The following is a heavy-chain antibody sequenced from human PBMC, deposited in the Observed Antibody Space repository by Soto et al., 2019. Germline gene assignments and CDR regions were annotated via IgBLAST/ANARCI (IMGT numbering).Heavy chain of an antibody. D-gene: IGHD4-17*01. V-gene: IGHV3-23*01. J-gene: IGHJ4*02. CDR1: GFIFSNYA. CDR2: ISIIGGST. Sequence: EVQLLESEGDLIQPGGSLRLSCAASGFIFSNYAMSWVRQAPGKGLEWVSAISIIGGSTYSADSVKGRFTISRDNSKNTLYLQMSSLRAEDTAVYYCTKESSMITYGQFDYWGQGTLVTVSS. CDR3: TKESSMITYGQFDY.